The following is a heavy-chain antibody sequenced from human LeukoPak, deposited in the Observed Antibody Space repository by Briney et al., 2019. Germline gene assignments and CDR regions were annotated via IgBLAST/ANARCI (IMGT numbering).Heavy chain of an antibody. J-gene: IGHJ4*02. CDR3: ARVGDNSRYGSGSYYLNYFDY. CDR2: IYHTGST. D-gene: IGHD3-10*01. V-gene: IGHV4-4*02. CDR1: AGSISSSNW. Sequence: NPSETLSLTCAVSAGSISSSNWWSWVRQPPGKGLEWIGEIYHTGSTNYNPSLKSRVTISVDKSKNQFSLKLSSVTAADTAVYYCARVGDNSRYGSGSYYLNYFDYWGQGTLVTVSS.